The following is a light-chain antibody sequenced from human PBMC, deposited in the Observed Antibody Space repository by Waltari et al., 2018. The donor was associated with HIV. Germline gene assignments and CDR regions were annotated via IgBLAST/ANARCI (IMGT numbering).Light chain of an antibody. CDR3: QQSYLTYT. CDR2: GAS. J-gene: IGKJ2*01. CDR1: QSVSRY. V-gene: IGKV1-39*01. Sequence: IQMTQSPSSLSASVGDRVTITCWASQSVSRYLNWYQQKPGKPPKLVIYGASNLQAGVPSRFSGSGSGTDFTLTIISLQPEDFATYYCQQSYLTYTFGQGTKLQI.